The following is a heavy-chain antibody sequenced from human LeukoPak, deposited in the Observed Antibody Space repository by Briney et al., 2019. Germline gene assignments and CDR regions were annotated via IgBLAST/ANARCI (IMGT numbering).Heavy chain of an antibody. D-gene: IGHD3-22*01. CDR2: IKQDGSEK. Sequence: PGGSLRLSCAASGFTFSSYWMSWVRQAPGKGLEWVANIKQDGSEKYYVDSVKGRFTISRDNAKNSLYLQMNSLRAEDTAVYYCARETYYYDSSGYYLKSLRLHYFDYWGQGTLVTVSS. V-gene: IGHV3-7*01. CDR1: GFTFSSYW. CDR3: ARETYYYDSSGYYLKSLRLHYFDY. J-gene: IGHJ4*02.